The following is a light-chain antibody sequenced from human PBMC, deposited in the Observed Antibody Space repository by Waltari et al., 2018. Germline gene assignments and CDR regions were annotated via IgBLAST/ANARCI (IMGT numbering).Light chain of an antibody. Sequence: EIVLTQSPATLSLSPGERATLSCRASQSVSSYLAWYQQKPGQAPRLLIYDASNRATGIPAMFSASGSGTDFTLPISSLVPEDFSVYYCQQRRNWPKIPFGQGTRLEIK. V-gene: IGKV3-11*01. CDR3: QQRRNWPKIP. CDR2: DAS. J-gene: IGKJ5*01. CDR1: QSVSSY.